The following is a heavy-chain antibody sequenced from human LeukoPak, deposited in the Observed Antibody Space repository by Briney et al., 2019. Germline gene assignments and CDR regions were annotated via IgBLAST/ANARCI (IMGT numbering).Heavy chain of an antibody. CDR3: AVPLLRYGFDY. D-gene: IGHD3-9*01. Sequence: ASVKVSCTASGYTFTSYDINWVRQATGQEPEWMGWMNPNSGNTGYAQKFQGRVTMTRNTSISTAYMELSSLRSEDTAVYYCAVPLLRYGFDYWGQGTLVTVSS. V-gene: IGHV1-8*01. CDR1: GYTFTSYD. J-gene: IGHJ4*02. CDR2: MNPNSGNT.